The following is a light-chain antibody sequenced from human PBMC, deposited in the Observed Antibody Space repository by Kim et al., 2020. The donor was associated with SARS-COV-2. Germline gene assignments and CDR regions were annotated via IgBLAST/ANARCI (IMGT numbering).Light chain of an antibody. CDR2: EVD. V-gene: IGLV2-14*01. CDR1: SSDIDRYKY. CDR3: SSYIRGSTNYV. Sequence: SITISCTGTSSDIDRYKYVSWYQQHPSKAPNLMIYEVDNRPSGVSIRFSGSKSGNTASLTISGLQAEDEADYYCSSYIRGSTNYVFGTGTKVTVL. J-gene: IGLJ1*01.